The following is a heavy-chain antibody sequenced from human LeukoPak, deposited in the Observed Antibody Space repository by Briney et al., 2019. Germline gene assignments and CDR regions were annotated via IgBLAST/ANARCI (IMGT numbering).Heavy chain of an antibody. D-gene: IGHD2/OR15-2a*01. CDR3: AREEYEAIFDY. CDR2: ISYDGSNK. V-gene: IGHV3-30-3*01. CDR1: GFTFSSYA. Sequence: GGSLRLSCAASGFTFSSYAMHWVRQAPGKGLEWVAVISYDGSNKYYADSVKGRFTISRDNSRNTLYLQMNSLRAEDTAVYYCAREEYEAIFDYWGQGTLVTVSS. J-gene: IGHJ4*02.